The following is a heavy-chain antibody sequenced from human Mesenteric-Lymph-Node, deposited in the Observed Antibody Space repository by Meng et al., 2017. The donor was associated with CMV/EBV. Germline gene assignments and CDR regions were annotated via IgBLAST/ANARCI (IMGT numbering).Heavy chain of an antibody. Sequence: SQTLSLTCAVHNGSFTSYYWAWIRQARGKGLEWIGEINHAGRTSFNPSLKSRVTISVDTSKNQFSLRLTSVTAADTALYYCARTWSSKYYFDSWGQGTLVTVSS. D-gene: IGHD2-15*01. J-gene: IGHJ4*02. CDR1: NGSFTSYY. CDR2: INHAGRT. CDR3: ARTWSSKYYFDS. V-gene: IGHV4-34*01.